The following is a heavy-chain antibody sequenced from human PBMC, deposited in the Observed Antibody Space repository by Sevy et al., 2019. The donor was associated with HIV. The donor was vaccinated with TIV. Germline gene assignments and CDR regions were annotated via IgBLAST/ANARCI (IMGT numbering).Heavy chain of an antibody. CDR1: GFTFSSYA. CDR2: ISGSGGST. Sequence: GGYLRLSCAASGFTFSSYAMSWVRQAPGKGLEWVSAISGSGGSTYYADSVKGRFTISRDNSKNTLYLQMNSLRAEDTVVYYCAKDQQWLEPPDYWGQGTLVTVSS. V-gene: IGHV3-23*01. D-gene: IGHD6-19*01. J-gene: IGHJ4*02. CDR3: AKDQQWLEPPDY.